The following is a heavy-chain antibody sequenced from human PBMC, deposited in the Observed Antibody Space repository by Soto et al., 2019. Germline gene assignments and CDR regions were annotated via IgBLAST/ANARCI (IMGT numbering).Heavy chain of an antibody. J-gene: IGHJ5*02. CDR1: GASISEKY. CDR3: VASLAASGLNWLDP. CDR2: IFANGHT. V-gene: IGHV4-4*07. Sequence: PXESLSLTCLVSGASISEKYWNWVRQPPGKGLEWIGLIFANGHTDYNPSLKSRVTMSVDASKNQFSLRLTSMTAADTDVYYCVASLAASGLNWLDPWGRGTLVTVSS. D-gene: IGHD6-13*01.